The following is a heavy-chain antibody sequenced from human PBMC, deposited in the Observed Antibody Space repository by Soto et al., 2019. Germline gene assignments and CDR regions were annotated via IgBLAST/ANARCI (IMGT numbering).Heavy chain of an antibody. J-gene: IGHJ4*02. CDR1: GGTFSSYT. Sequence: SVKVSCKASGGTFSSYTISWVRQAPGQGLEWMGRIIPILGIANYAQKFQGRVTITADKSTSTAYMELSSLRSEDTAVYYCGGIPARLGSTYEYWGQGTLVTVSS. CDR3: GGIPARLGSTYEY. CDR2: IIPILGIA. D-gene: IGHD6-6*01. V-gene: IGHV1-69*02.